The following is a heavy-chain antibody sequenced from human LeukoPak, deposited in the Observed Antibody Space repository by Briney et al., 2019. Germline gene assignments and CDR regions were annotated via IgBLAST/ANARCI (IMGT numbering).Heavy chain of an antibody. Sequence: GASVKVSCKASGGTFSSYAISWVRQAPGQGLEWMGGIIPIFGTANYAQKFQGRVTITADESTSTAYMELSSLRYEDTAVYYCARDRIAVAGTVLDYWGQGTLVTVSS. V-gene: IGHV1-69*13. D-gene: IGHD6-19*01. J-gene: IGHJ4*02. CDR1: GGTFSSYA. CDR2: IIPIFGTA. CDR3: ARDRIAVAGTVLDY.